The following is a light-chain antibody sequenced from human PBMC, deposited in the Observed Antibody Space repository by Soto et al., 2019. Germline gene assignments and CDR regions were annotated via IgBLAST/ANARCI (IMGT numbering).Light chain of an antibody. CDR1: QSVSTRY. CDR2: GES. V-gene: IGKV3-20*01. CDR3: HQFGSSPPAFT. J-gene: IGKJ2*01. Sequence: ESMLTQSPGTLSLSPGERATLSCRASQSVSTRYLAWYQQKPGQAPRLLIYGESIRATGIPDRFSGSGSGTDFTLTISRLEPEDFALYYCHQFGSSPPAFTFGQGTQLEI.